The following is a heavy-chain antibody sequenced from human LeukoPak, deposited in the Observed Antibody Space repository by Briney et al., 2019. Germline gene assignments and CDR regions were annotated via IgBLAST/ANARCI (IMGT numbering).Heavy chain of an antibody. CDR1: GYTFTGYY. Sequence: ASVKVSCKASGYTFTGYYMHWVRQAPGQGLEWMGWINPNSGGTNYAQKFQGRVTMTRDTSISTAYMELSRLRSDDTAVYYCAREQAGDTYFDYWGQGTLVTVSS. D-gene: IGHD3-16*01. V-gene: IGHV1-2*02. J-gene: IGHJ4*02. CDR2: INPNSGGT. CDR3: AREQAGDTYFDY.